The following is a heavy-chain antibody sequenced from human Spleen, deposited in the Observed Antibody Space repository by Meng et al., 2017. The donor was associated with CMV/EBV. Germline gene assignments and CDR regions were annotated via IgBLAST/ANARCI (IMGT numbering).Heavy chain of an antibody. CDR1: GFTFSSYG. D-gene: IGHD3-16*01. J-gene: IGHJ4*02. CDR2: IRYDGSNK. Sequence: GGSLRLSCAASGFTFSSYGMHWVRQAPGKGLEWVAFIRYDGSNKYYADSVKGRFTISRDNAKNTLYLQMSSLRAEDTAVYYCAKGFGHHFDNWGQGTLVTVSS. V-gene: IGHV3-30*02. CDR3: AKGFGHHFDN.